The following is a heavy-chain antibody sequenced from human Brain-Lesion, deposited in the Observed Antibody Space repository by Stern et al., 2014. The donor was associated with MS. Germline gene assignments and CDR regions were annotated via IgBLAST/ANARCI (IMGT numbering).Heavy chain of an antibody. CDR3: ARAHVDTWDWFDP. CDR2: INGDGSRT. V-gene: IGHV3-74*01. D-gene: IGHD5-18*01. Sequence: VQLVESGGDLVQPGGSLRLSCTASGFTFSTYWMHWVRQAPGKGLVWFSRINGDGSRTSYADSVKGRFTISRDNAKNTLYVQMNSLRVEDTAVYYCARAHVDTWDWFDPWGQGTLVTVSS. J-gene: IGHJ5*02. CDR1: GFTFSTYW.